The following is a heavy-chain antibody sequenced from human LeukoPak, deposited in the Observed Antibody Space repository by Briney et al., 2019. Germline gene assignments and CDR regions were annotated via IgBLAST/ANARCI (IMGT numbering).Heavy chain of an antibody. CDR3: VRDGHRMYYYESSDYRFDS. J-gene: IGHJ4*02. D-gene: IGHD3-22*01. CDR2: ISAYNGYT. V-gene: IGHV1-18*01. CDR1: GYTFTSYG. Sequence: GASVKVSCKASGYTFTSYGISWVRQAPGQGLEWMGWISAYNGYTKYAQKFQGRVTMTRDTSTSTAYMELRSLRSDDTAVYFCVRDGHRMYYYESSDYRFDSWGQGTLVTVSS.